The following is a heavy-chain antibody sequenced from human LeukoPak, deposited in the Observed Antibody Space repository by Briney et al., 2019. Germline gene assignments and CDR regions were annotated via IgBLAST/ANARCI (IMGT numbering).Heavy chain of an antibody. CDR3: ARGGSGGSGGWFDP. J-gene: IGHJ5*02. CDR2: ISPYNGDT. V-gene: IGHV1-18*01. Sequence: LWASVKVSCKASGGTFSSYAISWVRQAPGQGLEWMGWISPYNGDTKYAQKVQDRVTMTTDTSTSTAYMELRSLTSDDTAVYYCARGGSGGSGGWFDPWGQGTRVTVSS. D-gene: IGHD2-15*01. CDR1: GGTFSSYA.